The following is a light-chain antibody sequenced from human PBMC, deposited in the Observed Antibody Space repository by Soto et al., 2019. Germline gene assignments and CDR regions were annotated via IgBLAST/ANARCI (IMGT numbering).Light chain of an antibody. CDR3: CSFAGSSYVL. CDR2: DVS. CDR1: SSDVGGYIY. J-gene: IGLJ2*01. Sequence: QSALTQPRSVSGSPGQSVTISCTGTSSDVGGYIYVSWYQQHPGKAPKLMIYDVSKRPSGVPDRFSGSKSGNTASLTISGLQAEDEADYYCCSFAGSSYVLFGGGTKLTVL. V-gene: IGLV2-11*01.